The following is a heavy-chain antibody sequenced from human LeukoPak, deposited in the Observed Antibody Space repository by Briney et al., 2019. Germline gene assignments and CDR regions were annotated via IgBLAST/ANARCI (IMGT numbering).Heavy chain of an antibody. CDR1: GFTFSSYN. Sequence: GGSLRLSCVASGFTFSSYNMHWVRQAPGKGLEWVAVISYDGSNKYYADSVKGRSTISRDNSKNTLYLQVNSLRPEDTAAYYCGRDTVGYGGAFDIWGQGTMVTVSS. CDR2: ISYDGSNK. CDR3: GRDTVGYGGAFDI. D-gene: IGHD5-18*01. V-gene: IGHV3-30-3*01. J-gene: IGHJ3*02.